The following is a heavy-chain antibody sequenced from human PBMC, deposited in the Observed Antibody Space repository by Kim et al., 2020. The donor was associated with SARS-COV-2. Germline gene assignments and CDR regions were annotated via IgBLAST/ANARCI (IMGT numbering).Heavy chain of an antibody. CDR1: GFTFSSYW. V-gene: IGHV3-7*03. CDR3: ARFSIRRGNIVVVHAAFLDD. J-gene: IGHJ4*02. Sequence: GGSLRLSCAASGFTFSSYWMSWVRQAPGKGLEWVANIKQDGSEKYYVDSVKGRFTISRDNAKNSLYLQMNSLRAEDTAVYYCARFSIRRGNIVVVHAAFLDDWGQGTLVTVSS. CDR2: IKQDGSEK. D-gene: IGHD2-2*01.